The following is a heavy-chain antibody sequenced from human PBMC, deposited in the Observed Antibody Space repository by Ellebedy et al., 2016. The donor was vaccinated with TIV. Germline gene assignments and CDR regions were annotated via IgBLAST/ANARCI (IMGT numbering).Heavy chain of an antibody. CDR1: GGSISTYY. CDR2: IFYSGST. J-gene: IGHJ4*02. Sequence: MPSETLSLTCTVSGGSISTYYWSWIRQPPGKGLEWIGFIFYSGSTNYNPSLESRVTISVDTSRNQFALKLSSVTAADTAVYYCARRGGSGTGPYYFDYWGQGTLVTVSS. CDR3: ARRGGSGTGPYYFDY. D-gene: IGHD6-13*01. V-gene: IGHV4-59*08.